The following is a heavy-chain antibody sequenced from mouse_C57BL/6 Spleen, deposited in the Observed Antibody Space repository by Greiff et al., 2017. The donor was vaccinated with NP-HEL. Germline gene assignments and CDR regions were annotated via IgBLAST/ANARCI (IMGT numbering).Heavy chain of an antibody. V-gene: IGHV1-53*01. CDR1: GYTFTSYW. Sequence: QVQLQQPGTELVKPGASVKLSCKASGYTFTSYWMHWVKQRPGQGLEWIGNINPSDGGTNYNEKFKSKATLTVDKSSSTAYMQLSSLTSEDSAVYYCARYGSSYVGAMDYWGQGTSVTVSS. J-gene: IGHJ4*01. CDR3: ARYGSSYVGAMDY. D-gene: IGHD1-1*01. CDR2: INPSDGGT.